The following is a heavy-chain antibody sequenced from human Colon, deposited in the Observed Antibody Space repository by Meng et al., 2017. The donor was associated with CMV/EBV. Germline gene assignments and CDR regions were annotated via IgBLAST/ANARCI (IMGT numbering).Heavy chain of an antibody. J-gene: IGHJ4*02. Sequence: TCTVSGGSISSSSYYWGWIRQPPGKGLEWIGSFYYTGNTYYNPSLESRVTISIDLSKNQFSLKLKNLTAADTAVYYCARDNPILAPGWGQGTLVTVSS. D-gene: IGHD2-15*01. CDR2: FYYTGNT. CDR1: GGSISSSSYY. CDR3: ARDNPILAPG. V-gene: IGHV4-39*07.